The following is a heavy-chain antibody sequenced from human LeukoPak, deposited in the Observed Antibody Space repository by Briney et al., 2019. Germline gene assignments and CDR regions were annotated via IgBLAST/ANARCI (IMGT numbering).Heavy chain of an antibody. V-gene: IGHV3-74*01. J-gene: IGHJ1*01. CDR1: GFTFSSYW. Sequence: GGSLRLSCAASGFTFSSYWMHWVRQAPGKGLVWVSRINTDGSSTSYADSVKGRFTISRDNAKNSLDLQMNSLRAEDTAVYYCTTPAAGPRAEYSLYWGQGTLVTVSS. CDR3: TTPAAGPRAEYSLY. CDR2: INTDGSST. D-gene: IGHD6-13*01.